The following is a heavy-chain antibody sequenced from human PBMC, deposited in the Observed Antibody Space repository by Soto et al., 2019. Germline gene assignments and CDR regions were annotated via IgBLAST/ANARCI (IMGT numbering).Heavy chain of an antibody. J-gene: IGHJ4*02. CDR3: ERHSIWLLLSDY. V-gene: IGHV4-59*04. CDR1: GGSISSYY. CDR2: INHSGST. Sequence: SETLSLTCTVSGGSISSYYWSWIRQPPGKGLEWIGEINHSGSTYYNPSLKSRVTISVDTSKNQFSLKLGSVTAADTAVYFCERHSIWLLLSDYWGQGTLVTVSS. D-gene: IGHD3-22*01.